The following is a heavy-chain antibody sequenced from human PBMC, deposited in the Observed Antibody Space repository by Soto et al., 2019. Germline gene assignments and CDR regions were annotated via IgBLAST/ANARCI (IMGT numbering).Heavy chain of an antibody. CDR1: NGSFSFYY. CDR3: ARDSTRRGACDI. D-gene: IGHD2-2*01. Sequence: KSSETLSLTCAVHNGSFSFYYWTWIRQPPGKGPEWIGEINHSGSTNYNPSLKSRVTISVDTSKNQFSLKLSSVTAADTAVYYCARDSTRRGACDIWGQGTMVTVSS. CDR2: INHSGST. V-gene: IGHV4-34*01. J-gene: IGHJ3*02.